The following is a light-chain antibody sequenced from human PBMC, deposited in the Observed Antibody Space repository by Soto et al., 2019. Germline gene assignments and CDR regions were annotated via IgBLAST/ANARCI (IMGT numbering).Light chain of an antibody. Sequence: EIVMTQSPATLSVSPGERATLSCRASQGISSLLAWYQQKPGQAPRLLIYAASTRATGIPARFSGSGSGTEFTLTISSLQSEDFAVYFCRQYNNWPPVTFGGGTKVDIK. CDR1: QGISSL. CDR2: AAS. CDR3: RQYNNWPPVT. J-gene: IGKJ4*01. V-gene: IGKV3-15*01.